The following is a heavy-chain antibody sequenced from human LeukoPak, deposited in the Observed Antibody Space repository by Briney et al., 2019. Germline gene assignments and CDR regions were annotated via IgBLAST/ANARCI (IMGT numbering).Heavy chain of an antibody. CDR2: INHSGST. J-gene: IGHJ3*02. CDR1: GGSFSGYY. CDR3: ARDWYNNSDAFDI. Sequence: SETLSLTCAVYGGSFSGYYWSWIRQPPGKGLEWIGEINHSGSTNYNPSLKSRVTISVDTSKNQFSLKLSSVTAADTAVYYCARDWYNNSDAFDIWGQGTMVTVSS. V-gene: IGHV4-34*01. D-gene: IGHD1/OR15-1a*01.